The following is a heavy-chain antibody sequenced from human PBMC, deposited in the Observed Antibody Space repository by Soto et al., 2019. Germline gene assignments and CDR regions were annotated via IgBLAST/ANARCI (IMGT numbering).Heavy chain of an antibody. CDR3: ARESEDLTSNFDY. V-gene: IGHV3-30*03. J-gene: IGHJ4*02. Sequence: PGGSLRLSCAASGFTFRTYAMHWVRQAPGKGLEWVAVISSDGRDKKTADSVKGRFTISRDNSKNTLYLEMNSLRPEDTAVYYCARESEDLTSNFDYWGQGTLVTVSS. CDR2: ISSDGRDK. CDR1: GFTFRTYA.